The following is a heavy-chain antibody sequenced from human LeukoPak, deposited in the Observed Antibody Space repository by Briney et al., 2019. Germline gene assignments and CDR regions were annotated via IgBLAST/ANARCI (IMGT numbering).Heavy chain of an antibody. Sequence: SETLSLTCAVSGGSISTYYWSWIRQPPGKGLEWIGYIFYSGSTNFNPSPTSRVTISVDTSKNQFSLKLTSVTAADTAIYYCARARYFDWLLTYFDYWGQGTLVTVSS. CDR3: ARARYFDWLLTYFDY. D-gene: IGHD3-9*01. V-gene: IGHV4-59*01. CDR2: IFYSGST. CDR1: GGSISTYY. J-gene: IGHJ4*02.